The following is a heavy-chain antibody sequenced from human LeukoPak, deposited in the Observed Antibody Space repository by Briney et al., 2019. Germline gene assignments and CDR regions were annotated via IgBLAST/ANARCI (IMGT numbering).Heavy chain of an antibody. CDR3: ARGRGSGLWFGELFSSYYGMDV. CDR1: GGSFSGYC. J-gene: IGHJ6*02. CDR2: INHSGST. Sequence: PSETLSLTCAVYGGSFSGYCWSWIRQPPGKGLEWIGEINHSGSTNYNPSLKSRVTISVDTSKNQFSLKLSSVTAADTAVYYCARGRGSGLWFGELFSSYYGMDVWGQGTTVTVSS. V-gene: IGHV4-34*01. D-gene: IGHD3-10*01.